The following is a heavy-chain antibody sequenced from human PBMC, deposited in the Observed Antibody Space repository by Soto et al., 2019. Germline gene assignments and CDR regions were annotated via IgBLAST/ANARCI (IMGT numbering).Heavy chain of an antibody. CDR2: IKQDGSKE. J-gene: IGHJ4*02. Sequence: EVQLVESGGGLVQPGGXLXXXCAXSGFTFNNYWMSWVRQAPGXGXXWVANIKQDGSKEYYVDSVKGRFXIXXXXXXXXXXXXXXXXXXXDTAVYYCARTLYTGDARGYFDSWGQGTLVTVXS. V-gene: IGHV3-7*01. CDR1: GFTFNNYW. D-gene: IGHD5-12*01. CDR3: ARTLYTGDARGYFDS.